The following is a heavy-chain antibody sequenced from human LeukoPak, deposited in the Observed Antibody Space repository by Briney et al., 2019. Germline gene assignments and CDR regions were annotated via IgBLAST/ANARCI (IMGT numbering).Heavy chain of an antibody. J-gene: IGHJ4*02. D-gene: IGHD3-10*01. V-gene: IGHV4-30-4*01. Sequence: SQTLSLTCTVSGGSISSGDYYWSWIRQPPGKGLEWIGYIYYSGSTYYNPSLKSRVTISVDTSKNQFSLKLSSVTAADTAVCYCARGDSGNYEGSYWGQGTLVTVSS. CDR2: IYYSGST. CDR3: ARGDSGNYEGSY. CDR1: GGSISSGDYY.